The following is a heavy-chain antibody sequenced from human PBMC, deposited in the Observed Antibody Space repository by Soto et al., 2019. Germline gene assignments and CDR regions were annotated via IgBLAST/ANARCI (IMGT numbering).Heavy chain of an antibody. D-gene: IGHD2-21*01. Sequence: ASVKVSCKASGYTFTSYDINWVRQATGQGLEWMGWMNPNSGNTGYAQKFRGRVTMTRNTSISTAYMELSSLRSEDTAVYYCALFLEGKGDAFDIWGQGTMVTVSS. V-gene: IGHV1-8*01. CDR3: ALFLEGKGDAFDI. CDR1: GYTFTSYD. J-gene: IGHJ3*02. CDR2: MNPNSGNT.